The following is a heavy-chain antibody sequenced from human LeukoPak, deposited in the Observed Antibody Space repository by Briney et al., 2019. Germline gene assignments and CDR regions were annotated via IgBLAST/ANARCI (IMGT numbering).Heavy chain of an antibody. J-gene: IGHJ1*01. Sequence: ASVKVSGKASGYTFTSYDINWVRQATGQGLEWMGWMNPNSGNTGYAQKFQGRVTMTRNTSISTAYMELSSLRSEDTAVYYCARKYSSGWKLSVFQHWGQGTLVTVSS. D-gene: IGHD6-19*01. CDR3: ARKYSSGWKLSVFQH. CDR1: GYTFTSYD. CDR2: MNPNSGNT. V-gene: IGHV1-8*01.